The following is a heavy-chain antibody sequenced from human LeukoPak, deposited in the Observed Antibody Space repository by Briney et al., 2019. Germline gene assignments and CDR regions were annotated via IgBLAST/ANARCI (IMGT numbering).Heavy chain of an antibody. J-gene: IGHJ4*02. CDR3: ARRAFLKGFDY. D-gene: IGHD3-3*02. CDR1: GGSISSSSYY. V-gene: IGHV4-39*01. Sequence: SETLSLTCTVSGGSISSSSYYWGWIRQPPGKGLEWIGSIYYSGSTYYNPSLKSRVTISVDTSKNQFSLKLSSVTAADTAVYYCARRAFLKGFDYWGQGTLVTVSS. CDR2: IYYSGST.